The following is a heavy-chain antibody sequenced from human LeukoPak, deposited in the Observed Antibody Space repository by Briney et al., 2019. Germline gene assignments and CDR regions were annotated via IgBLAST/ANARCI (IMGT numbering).Heavy chain of an antibody. V-gene: IGHV3-9*01. J-gene: IGHJ4*02. CDR1: GFTFDDYA. CDR3: AKDTTDTARGFDY. CDR2: ISWNSGSI. Sequence: PGGSLRLSCAASGFTFDDYAMHWVRQAPGKGLEWVSGISWNSGSIGYADSVKGRFTISRDNAKNSLYLQMNSPRAEDTALYYCAKDTTDTARGFDYWGQGTLVTVSS. D-gene: IGHD5-18*01.